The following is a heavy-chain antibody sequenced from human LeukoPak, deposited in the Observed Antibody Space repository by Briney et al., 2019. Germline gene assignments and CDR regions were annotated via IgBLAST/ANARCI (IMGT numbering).Heavy chain of an antibody. CDR3: ATMGGQLSGYYYYYMDV. D-gene: IGHD3-16*01. Sequence: PSETLSLTCTVSSDPVYCTWIRQPAGRRLEGIGLISTAGSTKYNPSLKSRVTMSVDTSKNQFSLNLSSVTAADTAVYYCATMGGQLSGYYYYYMDVWGKGTTVTVSS. CDR2: ISTAGST. CDR1: SDPVY. V-gene: IGHV4-4*07. J-gene: IGHJ6*03.